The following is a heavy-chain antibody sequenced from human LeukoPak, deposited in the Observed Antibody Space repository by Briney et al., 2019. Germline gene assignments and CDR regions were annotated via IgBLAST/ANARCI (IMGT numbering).Heavy chain of an antibody. Sequence: SETLSLTCAVYGGSFSGYYWSWIRQPPGEGLEWIGEINHSGSTNYNPSLKSRVTISVDTSENQFSLKLSSVTAADTAVYYCARAAGTRRRAFDIWGQGTMVTVSS. CDR2: INHSGST. D-gene: IGHD6-13*01. V-gene: IGHV4-34*01. J-gene: IGHJ3*02. CDR3: ARAAGTRRRAFDI. CDR1: GGSFSGYY.